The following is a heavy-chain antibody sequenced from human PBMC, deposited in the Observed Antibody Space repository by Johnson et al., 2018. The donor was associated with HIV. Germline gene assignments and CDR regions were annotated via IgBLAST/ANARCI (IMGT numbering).Heavy chain of an antibody. CDR3: AKDRKGSSSWLRSGVAFDI. V-gene: IGHV3-20*04. J-gene: IGHJ3*02. Sequence: VQLVESGGNVVRPGGSLRLSCAASGFTFDDYDMSWVRQAPGKGLEWVSGINWNGGSTGYAYSVKGRFTISRDTAKNSLYMQMNSLRAEDTALYYCAKDRKGSSSWLRSGVAFDIWGQGTMVTVSS. CDR1: GFTFDDYD. CDR2: INWNGGST. D-gene: IGHD6-13*01.